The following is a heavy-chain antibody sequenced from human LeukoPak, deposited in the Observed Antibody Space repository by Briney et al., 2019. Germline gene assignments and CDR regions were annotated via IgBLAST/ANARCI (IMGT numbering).Heavy chain of an antibody. Sequence: SETLSLTCTVSGGSISSQYWSWIRQPAGKGLEWVGRIYTSGSTNYNPSLKSRVTMSVDTSKNQFSLKLSSVTAADTAVYYCAREAIVVVPAANTYYYYYYMDVWGKGTTVTISS. CDR1: GGSISSQY. V-gene: IGHV4-4*07. CDR3: AREAIVVVPAANTYYYYYYMDV. CDR2: IYTSGST. D-gene: IGHD2-2*01. J-gene: IGHJ6*03.